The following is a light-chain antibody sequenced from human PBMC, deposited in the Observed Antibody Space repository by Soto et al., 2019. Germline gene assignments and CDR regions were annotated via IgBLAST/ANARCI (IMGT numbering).Light chain of an antibody. Sequence: ETVLTQSPGTLSLSPGERATLSCKASQTIRSNYLAWYRQTPGQAPRLLIYGASNRATGIADRFSGSGSGTDFTLIISRLEPEDFALYYCQQYGSSPWTFGQVTKLEIK. J-gene: IGKJ1*01. CDR2: GAS. CDR1: QTIRSNY. CDR3: QQYGSSPWT. V-gene: IGKV3-20*01.